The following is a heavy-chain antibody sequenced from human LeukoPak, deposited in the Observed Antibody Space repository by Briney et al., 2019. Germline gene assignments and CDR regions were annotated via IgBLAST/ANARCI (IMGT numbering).Heavy chain of an antibody. CDR3: ARHRGKIVVASTGPPSNWFDP. CDR1: GGSITISSYY. V-gene: IGHV4-39*01. J-gene: IGHJ5*02. D-gene: IGHD2-15*01. Sequence: SSETLSLTCKVSGGSITISSYYWGWIRQSPGKGLEWIGSVHYSGSTYYNPSLESRLTISVDTSMNQFSLKLNSVTAADTAVYYCARHRGKIVVASTGPPSNWFDPWGQGTLVTVSS. CDR2: VHYSGST.